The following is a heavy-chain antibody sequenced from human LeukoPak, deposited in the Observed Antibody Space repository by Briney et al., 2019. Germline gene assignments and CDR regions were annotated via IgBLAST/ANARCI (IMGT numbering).Heavy chain of an antibody. CDR2: IYYSGST. V-gene: IGHV4-59*01. J-gene: IGHJ5*02. D-gene: IGHD6-19*01. CDR3: ARAESIAVGIGFDP. CDR1: GGSISSYY. Sequence: PSETLSLTCTVSGGSISSYYWSWIRQPPGKGLEWIGYIYYSGSTNYNPSLKSRATISVDTSKNQFSLKLSSVTAADTAVYYCARAESIAVGIGFDPWGQGTLVTVSS.